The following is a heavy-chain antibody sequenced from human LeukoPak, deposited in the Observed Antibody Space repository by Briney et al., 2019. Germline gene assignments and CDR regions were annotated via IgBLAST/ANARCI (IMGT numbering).Heavy chain of an antibody. Sequence: SETLSLTCTVSGDSISSYYWSWIRQPPGRGPEWIGYIYYSGSTNYNPSLKSRVTISIDTSKNQSSLKLSSVTAADTALYYCARKVTRKGGDAFDIWGQGTMVTVSS. CDR3: ARKVTRKGGDAFDI. CDR1: GDSISSYY. V-gene: IGHV4-59*01. J-gene: IGHJ3*02. CDR2: IYYSGST. D-gene: IGHD2-21*02.